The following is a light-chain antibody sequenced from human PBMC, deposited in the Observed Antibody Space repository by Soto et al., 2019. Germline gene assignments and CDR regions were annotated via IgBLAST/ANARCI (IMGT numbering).Light chain of an antibody. J-gene: IGKJ1*01. CDR1: QTISSW. V-gene: IGKV1-5*03. Sequence: DIQMIKYHSTLSGSAGDRVTITCRASQTISSWLAWYQQKPGKAPKLLIYKASTLKSGVPSRFSGSGSGTEFTLTISSLQPDDFATYYFQHYNSYSEAFRQGTKVDIK. CDR2: KAS. CDR3: QHYNSYSEA.